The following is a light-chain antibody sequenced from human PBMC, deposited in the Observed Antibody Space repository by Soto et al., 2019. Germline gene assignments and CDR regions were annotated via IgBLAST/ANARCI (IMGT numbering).Light chain of an antibody. CDR1: SSNIGTSS. Sequence: VLTQPHSASGTPGQRVTISCSGSSSNIGTSSVHWFQQLPGTAPKLLISTTNQRPSGVPERFSGSKSGTSASLAISGLQSEDEADYYCAAWDDGLNGHVFGTGTKVTVL. CDR2: TTN. J-gene: IGLJ1*01. CDR3: AAWDDGLNGHV. V-gene: IGLV1-44*01.